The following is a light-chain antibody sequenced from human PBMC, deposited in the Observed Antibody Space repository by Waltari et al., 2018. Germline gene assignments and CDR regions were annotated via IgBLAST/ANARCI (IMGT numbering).Light chain of an antibody. J-gene: IGLJ3*02. CDR2: DTN. Sequence: QTVVTQEPSLTVSPGGTVTLTCASSTGAVTSGYYPNWFQQKPGQAPRALIYDTNNKHSWIPARFSGSLLGGKAALTLSGVQPEDEAEYYCLLYYGGAQLWVFGGGTKLTVL. CDR1: TGAVTSGYY. V-gene: IGLV7-43*01. CDR3: LLYYGGAQLWV.